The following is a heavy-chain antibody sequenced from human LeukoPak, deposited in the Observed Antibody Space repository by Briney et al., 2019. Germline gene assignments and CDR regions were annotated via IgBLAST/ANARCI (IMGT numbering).Heavy chain of an antibody. CDR2: ISSSGGTI. Sequence: GGSLRLSCAASGFTFSSYSMNWVRQAPGKGLEWVSYISSSGGTIYDADSVRGRFTISRDNSKNTLYLQMNSLRAEDTAVYYCAKDSEDSTIFGVVTPFDYWGQGTLVTVSS. CDR1: GFTFSSYS. D-gene: IGHD3-3*01. V-gene: IGHV3-48*01. J-gene: IGHJ4*02. CDR3: AKDSEDSTIFGVVTPFDY.